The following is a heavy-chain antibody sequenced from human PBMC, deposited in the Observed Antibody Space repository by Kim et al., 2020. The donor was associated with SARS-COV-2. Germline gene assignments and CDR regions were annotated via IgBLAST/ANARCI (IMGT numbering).Heavy chain of an antibody. Sequence: NTRYSREFQARVTITSDTSATTAYLELSGLRSEDTAVYYCAREAVAGSFDYWGQGTLVTVSS. CDR3: AREAVAGSFDY. CDR2: NT. V-gene: IGHV1-3*01. D-gene: IGHD6-19*01. J-gene: IGHJ4*02.